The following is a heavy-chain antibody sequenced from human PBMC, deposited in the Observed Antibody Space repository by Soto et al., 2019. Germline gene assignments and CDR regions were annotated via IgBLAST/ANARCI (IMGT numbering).Heavy chain of an antibody. D-gene: IGHD3-3*01. CDR1: GYSFSTYD. CDR3: ATSYDSGFDP. J-gene: IGHJ5*02. V-gene: IGHV1-18*04. CDR2: ISPKNGNT. Sequence: WASVKVSCKASGYSFSTYDISWLRQAPGQGPGWMGRISPKNGNTNYAQNFQDRVTMTADTSSSTAYMELRGLRSDDTAKYYCATSYDSGFDPWGQGTLVT.